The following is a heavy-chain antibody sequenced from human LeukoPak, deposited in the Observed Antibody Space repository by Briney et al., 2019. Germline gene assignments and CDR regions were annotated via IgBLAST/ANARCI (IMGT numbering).Heavy chain of an antibody. CDR1: GGTFSSYA. CDR3: ARDNYAGANWFDP. J-gene: IGHJ5*02. V-gene: IGHV1-69*05. D-gene: IGHD1-7*01. Sequence: SVKVSCKASGGTFSSYAISWVRQAPGQGLEWMGGIIPIFGTANYAQKFQGRVTITTDESTSTAYMELSSLRSEDTAVYYCARDNYAGANWFDPWGQETLVTVSS. CDR2: IIPIFGTA.